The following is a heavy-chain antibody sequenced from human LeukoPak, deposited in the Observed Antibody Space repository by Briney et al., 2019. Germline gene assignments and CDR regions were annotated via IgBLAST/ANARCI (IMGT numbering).Heavy chain of an antibody. Sequence: SVKVSCKASGGTFSSYVISWVRQAPGQGLEWMGRIIPILGIANYAQKFQGRVTITADKSTSTAYMELSSLRSEDTAVYYCARAFPYCGGDCYPMRLYYFDYWGQGTLVTVSS. J-gene: IGHJ4*02. D-gene: IGHD2-21*02. CDR2: IIPILGIA. CDR3: ARAFPYCGGDCYPMRLYYFDY. V-gene: IGHV1-69*04. CDR1: GGTFSSYV.